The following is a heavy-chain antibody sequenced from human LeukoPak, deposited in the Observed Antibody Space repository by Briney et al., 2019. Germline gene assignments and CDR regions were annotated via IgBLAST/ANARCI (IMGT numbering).Heavy chain of an antibody. CDR2: IYHSGST. V-gene: IGHV4-4*02. J-gene: IGHJ4*02. CDR3: ARISYYYASGSYTDY. Sequence: SGTLSLTCAVSGGSISSSNWWSWVRQPPGKGLEWIGEIYHSGSTYYNPSLKSRVTISVDRSKNQFSLKLSSVTAADTAVYYCARISYYYASGSYTDYWGQGTLVTVSS. D-gene: IGHD3-10*01. CDR1: GGSISSSNW.